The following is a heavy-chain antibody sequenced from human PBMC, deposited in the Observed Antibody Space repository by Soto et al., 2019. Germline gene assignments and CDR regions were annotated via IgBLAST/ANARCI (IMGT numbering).Heavy chain of an antibody. V-gene: IGHV4-31*03. CDR3: ARGSFSSSSSWFDP. D-gene: IGHD6-6*01. CDR2: IYYSGRT. CDR1: GGSISSGGYY. J-gene: IGHJ5*02. Sequence: SETLYLTSTVSGGSISSGGYYWSWNRQHPGKGLEWIGYIYYSGRTYYNPSLHSRVSIAVDTTENQFSLKLTSVTAADTSVYYCARGSFSSSSSWFDPWGRGTLVTVSS.